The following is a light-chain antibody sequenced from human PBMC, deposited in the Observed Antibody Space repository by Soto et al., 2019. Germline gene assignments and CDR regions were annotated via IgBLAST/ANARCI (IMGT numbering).Light chain of an antibody. CDR3: QTWGAGLVV. Sequence: QPVLTQSPSASASLGASVKLTCTLSSGHSDYAIAWHQQQPEKGPRYLMKVHSDGTYNKGYGIPDRFSGSSAGAERHVTISIRQSEDEADYYCQTWGAGLVVFGGWTKLTVL. CDR1: SGHSDYA. J-gene: IGLJ2*01. CDR2: VHSDGTY. V-gene: IGLV4-69*01.